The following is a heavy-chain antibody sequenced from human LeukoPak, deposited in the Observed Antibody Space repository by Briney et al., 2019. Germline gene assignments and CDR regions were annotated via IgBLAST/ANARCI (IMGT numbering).Heavy chain of an antibody. J-gene: IGHJ1*01. CDR3: ATAWYCSGGSCYSGYFQH. CDR1: GYTLTELS. Sequence: ASEKVSCKVSGYTLTELSVHWVRQAPGKGLEWMGGFDPEDGETIYAQKFQGRVTMTEDTSTDTAYMELSSLRSEDTAVYYCATAWYCSGGSCYSGYFQHWGQGTLVTVSS. CDR2: FDPEDGET. V-gene: IGHV1-24*01. D-gene: IGHD2-15*01.